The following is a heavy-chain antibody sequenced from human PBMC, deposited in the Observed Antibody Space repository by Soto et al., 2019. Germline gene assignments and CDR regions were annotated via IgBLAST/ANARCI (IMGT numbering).Heavy chain of an antibody. J-gene: IGHJ4*02. CDR2: IASHDGST. CDR3: WRNDGDDSTNF. D-gene: IGHD3-22*01. Sequence: QVQLIQSAPEVKRPGASVRVCGRASGYTFTSYGLNWVRRAPGQGLEWMGRIASHDGSTVSAQSFQGRLTLSRDTFTNTAYLELGALTSDDTGLYFCWRNDGDDSTNFWGQGTLVTVSS. CDR1: GYTFTSYG. V-gene: IGHV1-18*04.